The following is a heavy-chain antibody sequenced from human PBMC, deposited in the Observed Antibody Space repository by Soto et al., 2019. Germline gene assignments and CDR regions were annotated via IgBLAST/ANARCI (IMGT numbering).Heavy chain of an antibody. V-gene: IGHV4-34*01. CDR1: GGSFSGYY. Sequence: SETLSLTCAVYGGSFSGYYWSWIRQPPGKGLEWIGEINHSGSTNYNPSLKSRVTISVDTSKNQFSLKLSSVTAADTAVYYCARGLDSSGYYYVSKPLFDYWGQGTLVTVSS. J-gene: IGHJ4*02. D-gene: IGHD3-22*01. CDR2: INHSGST. CDR3: ARGLDSSGYYYVSKPLFDY.